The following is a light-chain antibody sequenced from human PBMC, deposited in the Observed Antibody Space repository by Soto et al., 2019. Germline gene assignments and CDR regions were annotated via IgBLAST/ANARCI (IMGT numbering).Light chain of an antibody. CDR3: QQYNNWPPIT. CDR2: GAS. J-gene: IGKJ5*01. V-gene: IGKV3-15*01. Sequence: EIVMTQSPATLSVSPGGRATLSCGASQSVSSNLAWYQQKPGQAPRLLIYGASTRATDIPARFSGSGSGTEFIFTISSLQSEDFAVYYCQQYNNWPPITFGQGTRREIK. CDR1: QSVSSN.